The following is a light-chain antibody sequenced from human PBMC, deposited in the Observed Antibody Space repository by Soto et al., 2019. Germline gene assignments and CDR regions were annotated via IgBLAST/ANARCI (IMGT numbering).Light chain of an antibody. V-gene: IGLV2-14*01. CDR2: DVS. CDR1: SSDDGGYNY. CDR3: SSYTSSSTLVV. J-gene: IGLJ2*01. Sequence: QSALAQPASVSGSRGQSITMSCTGTSSDDGGYNYVSWYQQHPGKAPKLMIYDVSNRPSGVSNRFSGSKSGNTASLTISGLQAEDEADYYCSSYTSSSTLVVFGGGTKLTVL.